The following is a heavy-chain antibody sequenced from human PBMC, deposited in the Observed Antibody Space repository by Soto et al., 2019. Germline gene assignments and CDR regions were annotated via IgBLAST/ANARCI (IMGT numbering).Heavy chain of an antibody. V-gene: IGHV4-34*01. J-gene: IGHJ4*02. CDR2: INHSGST. D-gene: IGHD2-2*02. CDR1: GGSFSGYY. Sequence: SETLSLTCAVYGGSFSGYYWSWIRQPPGKGLEWIGEINHSGSTNYNPSLKSRVTISVDTSKNQFSLKLSSVTAANTAVYYCARGRRKGYCSSTSCYTISWYFDYWGQGTLVTVSS. CDR3: ARGRRKGYCSSTSCYTISWYFDY.